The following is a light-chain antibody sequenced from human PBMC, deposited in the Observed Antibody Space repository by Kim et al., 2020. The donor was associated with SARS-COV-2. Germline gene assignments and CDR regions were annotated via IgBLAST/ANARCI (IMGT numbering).Light chain of an antibody. CDR1: QSVSSTY. CDR3: QQYYSSPLT. J-gene: IGKJ4*01. V-gene: IGKV3-20*01. CDR2: GGS. Sequence: PGERATLSCRAIQSVSSTYLAWYHQKPGQAPRLLIYGGSTRATGIPDRFSGTGSETDFTLTISRLEPEDFAVYYCQQYYSSPLTFGGGTKVDIK.